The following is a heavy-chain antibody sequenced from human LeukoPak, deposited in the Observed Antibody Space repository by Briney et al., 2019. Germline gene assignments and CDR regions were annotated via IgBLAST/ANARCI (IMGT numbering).Heavy chain of an antibody. CDR1: GGSISSSSYY. Sequence: SETLSLTCTVSGGSISSSSYYWGWIRQPPGKGLEWIGSIYYSGSTYYNPSLKSRVTISVDTSKNQFPLKLSSVTAADTAVYYCAKLYSGYATYYYYYMDVWGKGTTVTVSS. D-gene: IGHD5-12*01. CDR2: IYYSGST. V-gene: IGHV4-39*06. CDR3: AKLYSGYATYYYYYMDV. J-gene: IGHJ6*03.